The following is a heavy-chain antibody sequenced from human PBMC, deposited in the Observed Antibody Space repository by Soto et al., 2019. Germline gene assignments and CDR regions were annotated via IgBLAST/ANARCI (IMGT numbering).Heavy chain of an antibody. D-gene: IGHD4-17*01. Sequence: GGSRRLSCAASGFTFSSYAMSWVRQAPGKGLEWVSAISDSGSAKYYADSVKGRFIISRDNSKKTLYLEMNSLRAEDTAVYYCARAGGTTVTGLWHFDSWGQGTLVTVSS. CDR2: ISDSGSAK. CDR3: ARAGGTTVTGLWHFDS. V-gene: IGHV3-23*01. CDR1: GFTFSSYA. J-gene: IGHJ4*02.